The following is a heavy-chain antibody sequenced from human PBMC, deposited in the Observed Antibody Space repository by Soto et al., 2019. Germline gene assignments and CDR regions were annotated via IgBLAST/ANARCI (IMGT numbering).Heavy chain of an antibody. V-gene: IGHV3-7*01. CDR3: AGYSWNDRLDY. CDR2: IKQDGSEK. CDR1: GFTFSNYW. Sequence: EVQLVESGGGLVQPGGSLRLSCAASGFTFSNYWMSWVRQAPGKGLEWVAYIKQDGSEKYYVDSMKGRFTISRDNVKNSLYLQMNSLRAEDTAVYHCAGYSWNDRLDYWGQGTLVTFFS. D-gene: IGHD1-1*01. J-gene: IGHJ4*02.